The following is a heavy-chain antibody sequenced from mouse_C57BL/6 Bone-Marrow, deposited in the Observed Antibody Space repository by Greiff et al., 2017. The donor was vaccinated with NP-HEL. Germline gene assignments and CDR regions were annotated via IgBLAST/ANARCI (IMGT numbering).Heavy chain of an antibody. CDR1: GFTFSDYY. D-gene: IGHD2-1*01. J-gene: IGHJ1*03. CDR3: ARDWNYGNWYFDV. CDR2: INYDGSST. Sequence: EVKLVESEGGLVQPGSSMKLSCTASGFTFSDYYMAWVRQVPEKGLEWVANINYDGSSTYYLDSLKSRFIISRDNAKNILYLQMSSLKSEDTATYYCARDWNYGNWYFDVWGTGTTVTVSS. V-gene: IGHV5-16*01.